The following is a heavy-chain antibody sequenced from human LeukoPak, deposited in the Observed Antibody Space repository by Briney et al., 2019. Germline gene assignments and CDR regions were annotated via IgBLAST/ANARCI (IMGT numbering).Heavy chain of an antibody. Sequence: GGSLRLSRAASGFTFSSYSMNWVRQAPGKGLEWVSSISSSSNYIYYADSVKGRFTTSRDNAKNSLYLQMNSLRAEDTAVYYCARDGDYDILTGYYRPYYFDYWGQGTLVTVSS. CDR3: ARDGDYDILTGYYRPYYFDY. V-gene: IGHV3-21*01. D-gene: IGHD3-9*01. CDR1: GFTFSSYS. J-gene: IGHJ4*02. CDR2: ISSSSNYI.